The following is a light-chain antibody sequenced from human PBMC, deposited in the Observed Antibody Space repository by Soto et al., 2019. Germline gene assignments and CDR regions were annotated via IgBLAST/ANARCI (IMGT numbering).Light chain of an antibody. CDR3: GADHGSGSNFVL. Sequence: QNVVTQPPSASASLGASVTLTCTLSSGYSNYKVDWYQQRPGKGPRFVMRVGTGGIVGSKGDGIPDRFSVLGSGLNRYLTIKNIQEEDESDYHCGADHGSGSNFVLFGGGTKVTVL. CDR1: SGYSNYK. J-gene: IGLJ2*01. CDR2: VGTGGIVG. V-gene: IGLV9-49*01.